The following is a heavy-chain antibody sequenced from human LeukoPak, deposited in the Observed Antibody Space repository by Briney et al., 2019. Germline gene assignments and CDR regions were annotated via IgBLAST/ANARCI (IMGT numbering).Heavy chain of an antibody. CDR1: GYMFTNYW. J-gene: IGHJ4*02. CDR3: ARGGYSSAWYGGY. D-gene: IGHD6-19*01. V-gene: IGHV5-51*01. Sequence: GESLKISCKGSGYMFTNYWIGWVRQMPGKGLEWMGIIYPGDSDTRYSPSFQGQVTISADKSISAAYLQWSSLKASDTAMYYCARGGYSSAWYGGYWGQGTLVTVSS. CDR2: IYPGDSDT.